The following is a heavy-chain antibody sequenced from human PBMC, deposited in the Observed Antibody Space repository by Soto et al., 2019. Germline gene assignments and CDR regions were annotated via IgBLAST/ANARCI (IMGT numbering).Heavy chain of an antibody. CDR2: FNPTSGST. Sequence: QVQLVQSGAEVKKPGASVKLSCKASGYTFINYYIHWVRQAPGQGLEWMGIFNPTSGSTNYAQKCRGRVTLTMDTSTRTVYRELSSLRFDDTAVYYCARDLAAGDYWGQGTLVTVSS. CDR3: ARDLAAGDY. D-gene: IGHD6-13*01. V-gene: IGHV1-46*01. CDR1: GYTFINYY. J-gene: IGHJ4*02.